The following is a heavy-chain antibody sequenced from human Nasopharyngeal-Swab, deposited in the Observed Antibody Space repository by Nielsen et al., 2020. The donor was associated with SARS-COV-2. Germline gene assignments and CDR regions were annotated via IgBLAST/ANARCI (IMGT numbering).Heavy chain of an antibody. J-gene: IGHJ3*02. Sequence: SETLSLTCAVFGGSFSGSYWSWIRQPPGRGLEWIGEINHSGSTMYIPSLKSRVTISVATSKNQFSLNLTSVTAADTAMYYCTRGPALVIRKTLSSGFDIWGQGTMVTVSS. D-gene: IGHD3-10*01. CDR1: GGSFSGSY. CDR2: INHSGST. CDR3: TRGPALVIRKTLSSGFDI. V-gene: IGHV4-34*01.